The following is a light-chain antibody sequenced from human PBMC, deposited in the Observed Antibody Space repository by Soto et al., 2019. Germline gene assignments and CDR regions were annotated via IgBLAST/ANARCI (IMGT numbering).Light chain of an antibody. CDR2: KAS. CDR1: QSINTW. CDR3: QQYNSYPWT. J-gene: IGKJ1*01. V-gene: IGKV1-5*03. Sequence: DIQMTQSPSTLSASIGDRVTITSRASQSINTWLVWYQQKPGKAPKLLIYKASGLESGVPSRFSGSGSGTEFNLTISSLQPDDFAIYYCQQYNSYPWTFGQGTKVEIK.